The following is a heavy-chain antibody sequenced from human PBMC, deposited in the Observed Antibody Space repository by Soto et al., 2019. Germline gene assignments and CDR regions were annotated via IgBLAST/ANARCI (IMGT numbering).Heavy chain of an antibody. J-gene: IGHJ4*02. D-gene: IGHD1-26*01. CDR3: ARREIQGPIDY. V-gene: IGHV4-28*01. CDR2: IYYSGTT. CDR1: GYSISSNNW. Sequence: SETLSLTCAVSGYSISSNNWWGWIRQPPGKGLEWIGYIYYSGTTYYNPSIKSRVTMSVDTSKNQFSLKLTSVTAVDTAVYYCARREIQGPIDYWGQGTLVTVSS.